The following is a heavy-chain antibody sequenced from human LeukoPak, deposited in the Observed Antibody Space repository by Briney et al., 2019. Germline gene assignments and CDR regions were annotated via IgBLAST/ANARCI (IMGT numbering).Heavy chain of an antibody. Sequence: GGSLRLSWAASGFTFSSYGMHWVRQAPGKGLEWVAVIWYDGSNKYYADSVKGRFTISRDNSKNTLYLQMNSLRAEDTAVYYCARIRGTIFGVVDYWGQGTLVTVSS. CDR2: IWYDGSNK. J-gene: IGHJ4*02. CDR3: ARIRGTIFGVVDY. V-gene: IGHV3-33*01. D-gene: IGHD3-3*01. CDR1: GFTFSSYG.